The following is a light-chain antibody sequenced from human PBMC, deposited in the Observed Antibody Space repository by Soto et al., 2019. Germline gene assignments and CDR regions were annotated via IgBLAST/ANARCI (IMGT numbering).Light chain of an antibody. CDR3: HQSYSIPNT. J-gene: IGKJ2*01. CDR2: DAS. V-gene: IGKV1-39*01. Sequence: DIQMIQSPSSLSASVGARVTITCRASQSIDSHLSWYQQKPGKAPKLLIYDASSLQSGVPSTFSGRGSGTVFTLTISSLQPEDFATYFCHQSYSIPNTFGQGTKVEIK. CDR1: QSIDSH.